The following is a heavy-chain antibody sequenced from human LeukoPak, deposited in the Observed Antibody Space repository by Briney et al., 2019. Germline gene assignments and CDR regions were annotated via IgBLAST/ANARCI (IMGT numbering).Heavy chain of an antibody. CDR3: ARVLEYQLLFWFDL. V-gene: IGHV4-39*01. D-gene: IGHD2-2*01. J-gene: IGHJ5*02. Sequence: SETLSLTCTVSGGSISSSSYYWGWIRQPPGKGLEWIGSIYYSGSTYYNPSLKSRVTISVDTSKNQFSLKLSSVTAADTAVYYCARVLEYQLLFWFDLWGQGTLVTVSS. CDR2: IYYSGST. CDR1: GGSISSSSYY.